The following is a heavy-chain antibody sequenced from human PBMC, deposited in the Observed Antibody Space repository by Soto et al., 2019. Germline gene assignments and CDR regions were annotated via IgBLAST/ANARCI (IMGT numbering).Heavy chain of an antibody. J-gene: IGHJ4*02. D-gene: IGHD6-19*01. CDR3: ARCPSFRIAVSTYFDY. CDR2: IIPIFGTA. V-gene: IGHV1-69*06. Sequence: QVQLVQSGAEVKKPGSSVKVSCKASGGTFSSYAISWVRQAPGQGLEWMGGIIPIFGTANYAQKFQGRVMITADKSTSTAYMELSSLRSEDTAVYYCARCPSFRIAVSTYFDYWGQGTLVTVSS. CDR1: GGTFSSYA.